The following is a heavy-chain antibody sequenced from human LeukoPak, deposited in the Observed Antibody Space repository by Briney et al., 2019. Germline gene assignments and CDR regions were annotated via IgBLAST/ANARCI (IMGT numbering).Heavy chain of an antibody. CDR2: IHPSGGST. V-gene: IGHV1-46*01. CDR1: GYTFTSYY. D-gene: IGHD5-18*01. J-gene: IGHJ5*02. CDR3: AREGDVDTATWHWFDP. Sequence: ASVKVSCKASGYTFTSYYMHWVRQAPGQGLEGMGIIHPSGGSTSYAQKFQGRVTMTRDTSTSTVYMELSSLRSEDTAVYYCAREGDVDTATWHWFDPWGQGTLVTVSS.